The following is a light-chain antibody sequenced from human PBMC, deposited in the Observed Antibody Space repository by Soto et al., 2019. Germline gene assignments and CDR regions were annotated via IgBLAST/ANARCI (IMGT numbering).Light chain of an antibody. CDR2: GAS. V-gene: IGKV3-20*01. CDR1: QSVSSNF. Sequence: DIVLTQSPGTLSLSPGERATLSCRASQSVSSNFLAWYQQKPGQAPRLLISGASSRATGIPDRFSGSVSGTDFTLTISRLEPEDFAVYYCQQYGNSPRTFGQGTKVEIK. CDR3: QQYGNSPRT. J-gene: IGKJ1*01.